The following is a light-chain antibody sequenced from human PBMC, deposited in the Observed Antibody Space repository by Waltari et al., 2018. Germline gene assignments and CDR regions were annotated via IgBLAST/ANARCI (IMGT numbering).Light chain of an antibody. CDR3: QQYDHPPYT. V-gene: IGKV1-33*01. CDR2: DAS. CDR1: QAISNH. J-gene: IGKJ2*01. Sequence: DIQMTQSSSSQSASVGDRVTLTCQASQAISNHLNWYQHKAGKAPKLLIYDASTLEAGVPSRFSGSGSGTAFTLTISSLQPEDIATYYCQQYDHPPYTFGQGTKLDI.